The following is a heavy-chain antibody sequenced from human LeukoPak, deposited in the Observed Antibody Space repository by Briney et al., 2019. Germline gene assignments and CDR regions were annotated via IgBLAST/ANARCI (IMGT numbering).Heavy chain of an antibody. V-gene: IGHV1-69*04. CDR2: IIPILGIA. CDR1: GGTFSSYA. J-gene: IGHJ4*02. Sequence: SVKVSCKASGGTFSSYAISWVRQAPGQGLEWMGRIIPILGIANYAQKFQGRVTITADKTTSTAYMELSSLRSEDTAVYYCARAGIAAAGTGIAVAGVDYWGQGTLVTVSS. D-gene: IGHD6-19*01. CDR3: ARAGIAAAGTGIAVAGVDY.